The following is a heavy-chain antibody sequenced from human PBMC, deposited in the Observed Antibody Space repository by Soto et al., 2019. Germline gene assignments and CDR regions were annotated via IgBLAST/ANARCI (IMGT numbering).Heavy chain of an antibody. CDR3: TTYPYGSGGG. CDR2: IKSKTDGGTT. Sequence: GGSLRLSCAASGFTFSNAWMSWVRQAPGKGLEWDGRIKSKTDGGTTDYAAPVKGRFTISRDDSKNTLYLQMNSLKTEDTAVYYCTTYPYGSGGGWGQGTLVTVSS. CDR1: GFTFSNAW. D-gene: IGHD3-10*01. V-gene: IGHV3-15*01. J-gene: IGHJ4*02.